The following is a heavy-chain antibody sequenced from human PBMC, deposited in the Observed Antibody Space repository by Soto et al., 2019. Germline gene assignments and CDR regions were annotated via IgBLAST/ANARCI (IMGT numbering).Heavy chain of an antibody. V-gene: IGHV4-30-4*01. CDR3: AIVRIFGFDYGMDV. J-gene: IGHJ6*02. Sequence: SETLSLTCTVSGGSISSGDYYWSWIRQPPGKGLEWIGYIYYSGSTYYNPSLKSRVTISVDTSKNQFSLKLSSVTAADTAVYYCAIVRIFGFDYGMDVWGPGLTLTGS. D-gene: IGHD3-3*01. CDR2: IYYSGST. CDR1: GGSISSGDYY.